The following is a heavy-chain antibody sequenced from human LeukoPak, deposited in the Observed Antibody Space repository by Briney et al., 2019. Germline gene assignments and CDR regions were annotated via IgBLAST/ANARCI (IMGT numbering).Heavy chain of an antibody. CDR3: ARDLGITADGNYFDY. Sequence: GGSLRLSCAASGFTFTDYGMHWVRQAPGKGLGWVAVIWFDGSNKYYADSVEGRFTLSRDNSTYTLNLQMNSLRAEDTAVYYCARDLGITADGNYFDYWGQGTLVTVSS. J-gene: IGHJ4*02. V-gene: IGHV3-33*01. CDR1: GFTFTDYG. CDR2: IWFDGSNK. D-gene: IGHD6-13*01.